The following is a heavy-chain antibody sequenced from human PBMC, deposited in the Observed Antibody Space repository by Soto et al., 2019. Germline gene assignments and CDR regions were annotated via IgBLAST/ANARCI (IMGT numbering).Heavy chain of an antibody. D-gene: IGHD6-19*01. CDR1: GGTFSSYA. Sequence: SVKVSCKASGGTFSSYAISWVRQAPGQGLEWMGGITPIFGTANYAQKFQGRVTITADESTSTAYMELSSLRSEDTAVYYCAREVAVTGTLYFDYWGQGTLVTVSS. CDR2: ITPIFGTA. V-gene: IGHV1-69*13. CDR3: AREVAVTGTLYFDY. J-gene: IGHJ4*02.